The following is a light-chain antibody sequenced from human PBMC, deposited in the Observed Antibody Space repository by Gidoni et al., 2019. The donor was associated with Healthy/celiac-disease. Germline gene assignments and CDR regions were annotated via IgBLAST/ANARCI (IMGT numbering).Light chain of an antibody. Sequence: DIQMTQSPSSLSASVGGRVTITCRASQSISSYLNWYQQKPGKAPKLLIYAASSLQSGVPSRFSGSGSGTDFTLTISSLQPEDFATYYCQQSYSTPRRFGQGTKVEIK. J-gene: IGKJ1*01. CDR2: AAS. CDR1: QSISSY. V-gene: IGKV1-39*01. CDR3: QQSYSTPRR.